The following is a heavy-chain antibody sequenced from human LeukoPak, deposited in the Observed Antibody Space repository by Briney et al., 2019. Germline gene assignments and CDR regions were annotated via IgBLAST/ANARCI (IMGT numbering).Heavy chain of an antibody. CDR1: GGSISSSSYY. CDR3: ARGSELLWFGGHDY. CDR2: ISYSGST. J-gene: IGHJ4*02. D-gene: IGHD3-10*01. Sequence: SETLSLTCTVSGGSISSSSYYWGWVRQPPGRGREGIGSISYSGSTYYNPSLKSRVTISVDTSKNQFSLKLSSVTAADTAVYYCARGSELLWFGGHDYWGQGTLVTVSS. V-gene: IGHV4-39*01.